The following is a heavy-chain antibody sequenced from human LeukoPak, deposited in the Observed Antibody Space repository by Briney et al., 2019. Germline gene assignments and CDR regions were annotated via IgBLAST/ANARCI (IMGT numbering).Heavy chain of an antibody. J-gene: IGHJ4*02. D-gene: IGHD6-13*01. CDR1: GFTFSSYG. Sequence: GGSLRLFCAASGFTFSSYGMHWVRQAPGKGLEWVAFIRYDGSNKYYADSVKGRFTISRDNSKNTLYLQMNSLRAEDTAVYYCATPFPGIAAAGRGLFDYWGQGTLVTVSS. CDR2: IRYDGSNK. CDR3: ATPFPGIAAAGRGLFDY. V-gene: IGHV3-30*02.